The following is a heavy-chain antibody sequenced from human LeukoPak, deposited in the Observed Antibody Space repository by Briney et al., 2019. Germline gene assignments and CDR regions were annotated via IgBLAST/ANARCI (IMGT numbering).Heavy chain of an antibody. Sequence: SETLSLTCTVSADSINRFYWNWIRQSPGKGLEWIGYIHHSGSTKYNPSLQSRVSMSMDTSKNQVSLILRSVSAADSAVYSCATNAGSLFAWFDYWGQGTLVTVSS. J-gene: IGHJ4*02. CDR2: IHHSGST. CDR3: ATNAGSLFAWFDY. CDR1: ADSINRFY. V-gene: IGHV4-59*03. D-gene: IGHD1-26*01.